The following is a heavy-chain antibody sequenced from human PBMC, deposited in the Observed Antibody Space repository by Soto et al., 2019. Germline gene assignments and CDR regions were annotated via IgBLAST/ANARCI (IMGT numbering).Heavy chain of an antibody. V-gene: IGHV4-59*01. J-gene: IGHJ3*02. Sequence: SETLSLTCTVSGGSISSYYWSWIRQPPGKGLEWIGYIYYSGSTNYNPSLKSRVTISVDTSKNQFSLKLSSVTAADTAVYYCATSTRGWYGLDVFAIWGQGTMVTVSS. CDR3: ATSTRGWYGLDVFAI. CDR2: IYYSGST. CDR1: GGSISSYY. D-gene: IGHD6-19*01.